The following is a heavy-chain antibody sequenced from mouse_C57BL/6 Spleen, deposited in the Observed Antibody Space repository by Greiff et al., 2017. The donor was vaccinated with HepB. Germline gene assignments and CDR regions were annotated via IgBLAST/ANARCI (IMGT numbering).Heavy chain of an antibody. J-gene: IGHJ3*01. CDR3: ASAYYSNYVVAY. V-gene: IGHV3-6*01. D-gene: IGHD2-5*01. CDR1: GYSITSGYY. Sequence: EVKLQESGPGLVKPSQSLSLTCSVTGYSITSGYYWNWIRQFPGNNLEWMGYISYDGSNNYNPSLKNRISITRDTSKNQFFLKLNSVTTEDTATYYCASAYYSNYVVAYWGQGTLVTVSA. CDR2: ISYDGSN.